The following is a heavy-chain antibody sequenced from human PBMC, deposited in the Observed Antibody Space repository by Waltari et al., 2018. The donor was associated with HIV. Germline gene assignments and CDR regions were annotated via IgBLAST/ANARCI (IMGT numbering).Heavy chain of an antibody. CDR1: GGSFSGYY. CDR3: AREPTNSSWFPWLDP. Sequence: QVQLEQWGAGLLKPSETLSLTCAVYGGSFSGYYWSWIRQSPVKGLEWIGEINHSGDTNSNPSLKSRVTISVDTSKNQFSLNVTSVTAADTAVYYCAREPTNSSWFPWLDPWGQGTLVTVSS. V-gene: IGHV4-34*01. D-gene: IGHD6-13*01. J-gene: IGHJ5*02. CDR2: INHSGDT.